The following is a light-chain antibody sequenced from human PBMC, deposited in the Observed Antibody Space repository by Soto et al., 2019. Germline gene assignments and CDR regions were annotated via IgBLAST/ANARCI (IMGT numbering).Light chain of an antibody. J-gene: IGKJ5*01. Sequence: EIVLTQSPGTLSLSPGEGATLSCRASQSVSSSYIAWYQQRPGQTPSLLIYGASTRATGIPDRFGGSGSGTSFTLTISRLEPGDFAVYYCQHVDGTTFTFGRGTQLEIK. V-gene: IGKV3-20*01. CDR3: QHVDGTTFT. CDR1: QSVSSSY. CDR2: GAS.